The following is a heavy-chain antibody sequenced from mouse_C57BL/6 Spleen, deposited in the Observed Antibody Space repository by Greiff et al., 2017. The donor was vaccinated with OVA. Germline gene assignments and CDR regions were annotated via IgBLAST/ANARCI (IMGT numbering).Heavy chain of an antibody. CDR3: AGSHYGSSYVMDY. J-gene: IGHJ4*01. Sequence: VQLQQSGAELVKPGASVKISCKASGYAFSSYWMNWVKQRPGKGLEWIGQIYPGDGDTNYNGKFKGKATMTADKSSSTAYMQLSSLTSEDSAVYYCAGSHYGSSYVMDYWGQGTSVTVSS. CDR2: IYPGDGDT. V-gene: IGHV1-80*01. D-gene: IGHD1-1*01. CDR1: GYAFSSYW.